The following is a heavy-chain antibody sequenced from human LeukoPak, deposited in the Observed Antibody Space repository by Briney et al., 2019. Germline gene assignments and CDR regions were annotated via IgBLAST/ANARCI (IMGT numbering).Heavy chain of an antibody. D-gene: IGHD3-16*02. Sequence: GGSLRLSCVASGFTFSDYATSWVRQAPGKGLEWVSGISDSGGSTYYADSVKGRCTISRDNSKNTVSLQMNNLRAEDTAVYFCARHDSFIPYWGQGTLVTVTS. CDR1: GFTFSDYA. V-gene: IGHV3-23*01. J-gene: IGHJ4*02. CDR3: ARHDSFIPY. CDR2: ISDSGGST.